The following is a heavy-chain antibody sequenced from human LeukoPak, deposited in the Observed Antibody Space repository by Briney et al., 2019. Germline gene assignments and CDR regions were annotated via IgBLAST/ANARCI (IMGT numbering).Heavy chain of an antibody. D-gene: IGHD2-2*01. CDR3: ARGGDIVVVPAAMNYDY. V-gene: IGHV4-59*01. CDR2: IYYSGST. Sequence: SETLSLTCTVSGGSISSYYWNGIRQPPGKGLEWIGYIYYSGSTNYNPSLKSRVTISVDTSKNQFSLRLSSVTAADTAVHYCARGGDIVVVPAAMNYDYWGQGTLVTVSS. J-gene: IGHJ4*02. CDR1: GGSISSYY.